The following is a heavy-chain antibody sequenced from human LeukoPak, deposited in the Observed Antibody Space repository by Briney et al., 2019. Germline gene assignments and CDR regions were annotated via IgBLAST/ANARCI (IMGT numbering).Heavy chain of an antibody. CDR1: GYSFTSYW. V-gene: IGHV5-51*01. CDR2: IYPGDSDT. D-gene: IGHD5-24*01. Sequence: GESLKISCKGSGYSFTSYWIGWVRQMPGNGLEWMGIIYPGDSDTRYSPSFQGQVTISADKSISTAYLQWSSLKASDTAMYYCARQGRWLQGVNAFDIWGQGTMVTVSS. J-gene: IGHJ3*02. CDR3: ARQGRWLQGVNAFDI.